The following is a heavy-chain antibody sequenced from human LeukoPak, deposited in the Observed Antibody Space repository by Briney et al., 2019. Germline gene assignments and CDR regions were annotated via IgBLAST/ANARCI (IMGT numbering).Heavy chain of an antibody. J-gene: IGHJ4*02. CDR3: ARVACSGGSCYFYYFDY. CDR2: IYYSGST. V-gene: IGHV4-59*01. CDR1: GGSISSYY. D-gene: IGHD2-15*01. Sequence: SETLSLTCTVSGGSISSYYWSWIRQPPGKGLEWIGYIYYSGSTNYNPSLKSRVTISVDTSKNQFSLKLSSVTAADTAVYYCARVACSGGSCYFYYFDYWGQGTLVTVSS.